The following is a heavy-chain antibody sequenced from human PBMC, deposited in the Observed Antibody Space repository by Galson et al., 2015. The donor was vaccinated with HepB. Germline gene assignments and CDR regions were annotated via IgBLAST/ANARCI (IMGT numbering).Heavy chain of an antibody. CDR2: IIPILGIA. Sequence: SVKVSCKASGGTFSSYTISWVRQAPGQGLEWMGRIIPILGIANYAQKFQGRVTITADESTSTAYMELSSLRSEDTAVYYCARSLSGSYHYLFDYWGQGTLVTVSS. V-gene: IGHV1-69*02. J-gene: IGHJ4*02. CDR3: ARSLSGSYHYLFDY. D-gene: IGHD1-26*01. CDR1: GGTFSSYT.